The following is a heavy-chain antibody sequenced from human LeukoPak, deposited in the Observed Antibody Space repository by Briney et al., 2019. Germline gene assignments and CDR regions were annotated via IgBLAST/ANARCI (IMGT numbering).Heavy chain of an antibody. Sequence: GASVKVSCKASGYTFTSYGISWVRQAPGQGLEWMGWISAYNGNTNYAQRLQGRVTMTTDTSTSTAYMELRSLRSDDTAVYYCARVPSQPPWIWFDPWGQGTLVTVSS. CDR1: GYTFTSYG. J-gene: IGHJ5*02. V-gene: IGHV1-18*01. D-gene: IGHD2-2*01. CDR2: ISAYNGNT. CDR3: ARVPSQPPWIWFDP.